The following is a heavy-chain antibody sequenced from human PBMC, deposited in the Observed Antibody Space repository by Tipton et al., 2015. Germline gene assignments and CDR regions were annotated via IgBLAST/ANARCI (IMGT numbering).Heavy chain of an antibody. CDR1: GYTFTGYY. CDR2: INPNSGGT. J-gene: IGHJ4*02. Sequence: QSGAEVKKPGSSVKVSCKASGYTFTGYYMHWVRQAPGQGLEWMGWINPNSGGTNYAQKFQGRVTMTRDTSISTAYMELSRLRSDDTAVYYCARDNSGSYGDYEVDYWGQGTLVTVSS. CDR3: ARDNSGSYGDYEVDY. V-gene: IGHV1-2*02. D-gene: IGHD4-17*01.